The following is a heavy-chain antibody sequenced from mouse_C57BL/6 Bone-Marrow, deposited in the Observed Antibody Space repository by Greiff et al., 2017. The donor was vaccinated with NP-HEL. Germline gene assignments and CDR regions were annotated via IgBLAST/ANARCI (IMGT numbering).Heavy chain of an antibody. CDR3: ARSKGYYDYDVRDY. V-gene: IGHV1-59*01. J-gene: IGHJ2*01. D-gene: IGHD2-4*01. CDR2: IDPSDSYT. CDR1: GYTFTSYW. Sequence: VQLQQPGAELVRPGTSVKLSCKASGYTFTSYWMHWVKQRPGQGLEWIGVIDPSDSYTNYNQKFKGKATLTVDTSSSTAYMQLSSLTSEDSAVYYCARSKGYYDYDVRDYWGQGTTLTVSS.